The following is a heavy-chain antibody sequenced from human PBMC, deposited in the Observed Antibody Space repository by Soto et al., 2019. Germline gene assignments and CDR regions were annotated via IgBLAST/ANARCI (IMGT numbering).Heavy chain of an antibody. CDR1: GFTFSSYA. CDR2: ISYDGSNK. V-gene: IGHV3-30-3*01. J-gene: IGHJ4*02. Sequence: PGGSLRLSCAASGFTFSSYAMHWVRQAPGKGLEWVAVISYDGSNKYYADYVKGRFTISRDNSKNTLYLQMDSLRAEDTAVYYCASPPEYSSTYWGQGTLVTVSS. D-gene: IGHD6-6*01. CDR3: ASPPEYSSTY.